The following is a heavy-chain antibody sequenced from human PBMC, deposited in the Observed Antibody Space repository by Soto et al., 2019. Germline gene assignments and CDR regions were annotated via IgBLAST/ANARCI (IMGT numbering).Heavy chain of an antibody. CDR3: EREGPPLGYFDRAAWLDP. Sequence: PSETLSLTCAVYGGSFSGYFWSWIRQPPGKGLEWIGEINHSGSTNYNPSLKSRVTISVDTSKNQFSLKLSSVTAADTVVFYCEREGPPLGYFDRAAWLDPGGQGTLVTVSS. D-gene: IGHD3-9*01. J-gene: IGHJ5*02. V-gene: IGHV4-34*01. CDR2: INHSGST. CDR1: GGSFSGYF.